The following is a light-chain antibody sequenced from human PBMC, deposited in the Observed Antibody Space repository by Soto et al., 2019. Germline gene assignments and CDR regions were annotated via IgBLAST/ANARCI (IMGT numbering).Light chain of an antibody. J-gene: IGKJ4*01. CDR3: QQYDTSLPYS. CDR1: QSVNNNY. CDR2: GAS. V-gene: IGKV3-20*01. Sequence: LSPGDRATLSCEASQSVNNNYLAWYQHKPGRAPRLLICGASRGASGIPDGFRGGGAGTVFPLTIRRLEPEVFAVYYCQQYDTSLPYSFGGGTRGDI.